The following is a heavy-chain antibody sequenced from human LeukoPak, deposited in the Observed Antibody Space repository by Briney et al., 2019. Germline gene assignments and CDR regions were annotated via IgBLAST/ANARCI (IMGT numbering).Heavy chain of an antibody. CDR2: ISYDGSNK. D-gene: IGHD1-26*01. J-gene: IGHJ4*02. CDR1: GFTFSSYG. CDR3: AKDGVVGATPYYFDY. V-gene: IGHV3-30*18. Sequence: GGSLRLSCAASGFTFSSYGMHWVRQAPGKGLEGVAVISYDGSNKYYADSVKGRFTISRDNSKNTLYLQMNSLRAEDTAVYYCAKDGVVGATPYYFDYWGQGTLVTVSS.